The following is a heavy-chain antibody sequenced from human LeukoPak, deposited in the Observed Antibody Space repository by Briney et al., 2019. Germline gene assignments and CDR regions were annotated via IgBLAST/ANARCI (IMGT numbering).Heavy chain of an antibody. CDR3: ARGYCSGGSCYDPLGY. J-gene: IGHJ4*02. Sequence: ASVKVSCKASGFTFTSSAVQWVRQARGQRLEWIGWIVVGSGNTNYAQKFQERVTITRDMSISTAYMELSSLRSEDTAVYYCARGYCSGGSCYDPLGYWGQGTLVTVSS. CDR2: IVVGSGNT. V-gene: IGHV1-58*01. CDR1: GFTFTSSA. D-gene: IGHD2-15*01.